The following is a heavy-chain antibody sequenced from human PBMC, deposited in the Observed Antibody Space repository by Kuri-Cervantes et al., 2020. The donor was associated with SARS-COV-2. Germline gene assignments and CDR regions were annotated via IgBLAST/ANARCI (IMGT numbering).Heavy chain of an antibody. D-gene: IGHD2-15*01. CDR1: GYSFTSYW. CDR3: ARGYCSGGSCYSEDYFDY. V-gene: IGHV5-51*01. J-gene: IGHJ4*02. Sequence: GESLKISCKGSGYSFTSYWIGWVRQMPGKGLEWMGIIYPGDSGTRYSPSFQGQVTISADKSISTAYLQWSSLKASDTAMYYCARGYCSGGSCYSEDYFDYWGQGTLVTVSS. CDR2: IYPGDSGT.